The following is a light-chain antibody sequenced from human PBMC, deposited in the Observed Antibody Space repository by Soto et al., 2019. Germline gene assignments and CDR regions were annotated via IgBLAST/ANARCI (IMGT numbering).Light chain of an antibody. CDR3: PHSGSSPEA. Sequence: VLTQSAGTLSLYPGQRATLTCRSSQSISSSFLAWYQQKPGQAPRLLIYGASSRATGTPDRFSGSGSGTDFTLTISRLEPEDFAVYYCPHSGSSPEAFGQLTKVAI. V-gene: IGKV3-20*01. J-gene: IGKJ1*01. CDR1: QSISSSF. CDR2: GAS.